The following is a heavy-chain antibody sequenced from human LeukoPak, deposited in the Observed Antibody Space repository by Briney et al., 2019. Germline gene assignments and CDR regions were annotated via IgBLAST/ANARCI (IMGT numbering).Heavy chain of an antibody. J-gene: IGHJ4*02. Sequence: GASVKVSCKASGYTFTSYGTSWVRQAPGQGLEWMGWISAYNGNTNYAQKLQGRVTMTTDTSTSTAYMELRSLRSDDTAVYYCARDRAYDSSGYDFDYWGQGTLVTVSS. V-gene: IGHV1-18*01. CDR2: ISAYNGNT. CDR1: GYTFTSYG. CDR3: ARDRAYDSSGYDFDY. D-gene: IGHD3-22*01.